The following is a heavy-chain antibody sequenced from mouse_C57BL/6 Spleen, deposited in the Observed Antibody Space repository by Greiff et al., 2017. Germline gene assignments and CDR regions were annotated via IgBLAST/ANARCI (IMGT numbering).Heavy chain of an antibody. Sequence: EVKRVESGGGLVKPGGSLKLSCAASGFTFSSYTMSWVRQTPEKRLEWVATISGGGGNTYYPDSVKGRFTISRDNAKNTLYLQMSSLRSEDTALYYCARQGSNYDAMDYWGQGTSVTVSS. V-gene: IGHV5-9*01. CDR2: ISGGGGNT. J-gene: IGHJ4*01. CDR1: GFTFSSYT. D-gene: IGHD2-5*01. CDR3: ARQGSNYDAMDY.